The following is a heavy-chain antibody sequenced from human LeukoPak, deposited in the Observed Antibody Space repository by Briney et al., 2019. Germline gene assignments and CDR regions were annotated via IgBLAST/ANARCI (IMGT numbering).Heavy chain of an antibody. D-gene: IGHD1-1*01. V-gene: IGHV3-23*01. Sequence: GGSLRLSCEVSGFSFSNFAMSWVRQAAGKGLEWVSAISGRGGSTYYAGSVRGGVTISRDNSKNTLYLQMNSRRAEDTAVYYCAKDAIGQYRTYYSDHWGQGTLVPVSS. CDR2: ISGRGGST. J-gene: IGHJ4*02. CDR3: AKDAIGQYRTYYSDH. CDR1: GFSFSNFA.